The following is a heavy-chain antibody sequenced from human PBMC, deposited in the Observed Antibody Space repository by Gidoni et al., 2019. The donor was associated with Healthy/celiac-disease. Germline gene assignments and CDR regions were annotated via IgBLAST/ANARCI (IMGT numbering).Heavy chain of an antibody. Sequence: VKGRFTISRDNSKNTLYLQMSSLRAEDTAVYYCVKDSGSSSKVSDYWGQGTLVTVSS. D-gene: IGHD6-6*01. CDR3: VKDSGSSSKVSDY. V-gene: IGHV3-64D*06. J-gene: IGHJ4*02.